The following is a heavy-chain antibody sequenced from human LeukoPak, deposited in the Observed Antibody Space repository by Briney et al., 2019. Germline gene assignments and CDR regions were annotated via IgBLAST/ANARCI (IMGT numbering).Heavy chain of an antibody. V-gene: IGHV2-5*01. Sequence: KESGPTLVKPTQTLTLTCTFSGFSLSTSGVGVGWIRQPPGKALEWLALIYWNDDKRYSPSLKSRLTITKDTSKNQVVLTMTNMDPVDTATYYCAHMEGYCSGGSCYKNWFDPWGQGTLVTVSS. CDR1: GFSLSTSGVG. CDR2: IYWNDDK. D-gene: IGHD2-15*01. CDR3: AHMEGYCSGGSCYKNWFDP. J-gene: IGHJ5*02.